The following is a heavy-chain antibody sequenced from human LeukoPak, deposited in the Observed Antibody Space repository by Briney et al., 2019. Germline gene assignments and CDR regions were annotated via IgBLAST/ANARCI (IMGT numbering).Heavy chain of an antibody. Sequence: KPGGSLRLSCAASGFTFSAYYMTWIRQAPGKGLEWVSSIGHSSIGYSSDHLKYADSVKGRFTISRDNARNSLYLQMDSLRAEGTAVYFCAREDFFTPHSWGQGTLVTVSS. V-gene: IGHV3-11*05. J-gene: IGHJ4*02. CDR1: GFTFSAYY. D-gene: IGHD3/OR15-3a*01. CDR2: IGHSSIGYSSDHL. CDR3: AREDFFTPHS.